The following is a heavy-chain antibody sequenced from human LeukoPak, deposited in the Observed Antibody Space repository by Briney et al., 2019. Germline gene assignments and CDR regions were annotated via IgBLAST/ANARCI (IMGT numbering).Heavy chain of an antibody. J-gene: IGHJ6*02. CDR3: AKDPYSSSWSDYYGMDV. Sequence: GGSLRLSCAASGFTFTSYSMNWVRQAPGKGLEWVSTISGGGGSTYYADSVKGRFTISRDNSKNTLYLQVNSLRAEDTAVYYCAKDPYSSSWSDYYGMDVWGQGTTVTVSS. V-gene: IGHV3-23*01. D-gene: IGHD6-13*01. CDR2: ISGGGGST. CDR1: GFTFTSYS.